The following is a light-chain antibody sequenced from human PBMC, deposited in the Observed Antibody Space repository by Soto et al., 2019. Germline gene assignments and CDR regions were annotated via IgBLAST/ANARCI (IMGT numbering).Light chain of an antibody. CDR3: QHYKSYSEA. CDR2: KXS. CDR1: QSISSW. Sequence: ITMTQSRSTLSASVVDRVTITCRARQSISSWLACYQRKPGKAPKLXTYKXSTLKSGVPSRLSGSGSGTEFTLPISSLQPEDFATYYCQHYKSYSEAFGQGTKVDIK. J-gene: IGKJ1*01. V-gene: IGKV1-5*03.